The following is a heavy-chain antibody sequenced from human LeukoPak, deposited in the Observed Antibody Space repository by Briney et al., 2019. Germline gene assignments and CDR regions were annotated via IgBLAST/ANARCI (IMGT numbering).Heavy chain of an antibody. Sequence: PGGSLRLSCAASGFTFSNYWMHWVRQAPGKGLEWVANIKEDGSEKYYVDSVKGRFSTSRDNAKNSLYLQMNSLRAEDTAVYYCARALSGWGQGTLVTVSS. CDR1: GFTFSNYW. CDR2: IKEDGSEK. D-gene: IGHD3-3*01. CDR3: ARALSG. V-gene: IGHV3-7*03. J-gene: IGHJ4*02.